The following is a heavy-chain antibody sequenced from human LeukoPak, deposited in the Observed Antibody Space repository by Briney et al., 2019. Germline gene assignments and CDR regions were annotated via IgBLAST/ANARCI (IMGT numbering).Heavy chain of an antibody. CDR3: ARDRILGHSSGGN. Sequence: GGSLRLSCAASGFTVSSNYMSWVRQAPGKGLEWVSVIYSGGSTYYADSVKGRFTISRDNSKNTLYLQMNSLRAEDTAVYYCARDRILGHSSGGNWGQGTMVTVSS. D-gene: IGHD6-19*01. CDR1: GFTVSSNY. J-gene: IGHJ3*01. V-gene: IGHV3-53*01. CDR2: IYSGGST.